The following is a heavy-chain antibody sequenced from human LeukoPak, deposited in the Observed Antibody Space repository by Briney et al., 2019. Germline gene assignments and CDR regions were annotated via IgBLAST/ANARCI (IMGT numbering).Heavy chain of an antibody. Sequence: GGSLRLSCAASGFTFSNAWMSWVRQAPGKGLEWVSHILSTGTTYYADSVRGRFTISRDNSKNTLYLLMTSLRADDTAVYYCATVKYDYGDPVGWFDPWGQGTLVTVSS. CDR1: GFTFSNAW. CDR2: ILSTGTT. CDR3: ATVKYDYGDPVGWFDP. V-gene: IGHV3-53*01. D-gene: IGHD4-17*01. J-gene: IGHJ5*02.